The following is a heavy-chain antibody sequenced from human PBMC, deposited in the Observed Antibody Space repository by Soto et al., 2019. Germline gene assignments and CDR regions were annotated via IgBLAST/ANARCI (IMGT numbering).Heavy chain of an antibody. CDR1: GFIVSSNY. Sequence: EVQLVESGGGLVQPGGSLRLSCAASGFIVSSNYMTWVRQAPGKGLEWVSVIYSGGSTYYADSVKGRFTISRDNSKNTMYLQMNSLRAEDTGMYYCVTRGIFDWWGQGTLVTVSS. J-gene: IGHJ4*02. CDR2: IYSGGST. V-gene: IGHV3-66*01. D-gene: IGHD1-26*01. CDR3: VTRGIFDW.